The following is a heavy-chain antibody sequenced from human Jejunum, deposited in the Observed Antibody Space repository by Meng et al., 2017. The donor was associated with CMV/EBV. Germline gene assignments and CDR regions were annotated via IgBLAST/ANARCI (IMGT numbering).Heavy chain of an antibody. J-gene: IGHJ5*02. CDR3: ARGQRSYSGSYPEWFDP. Sequence: GSVRPSEPHPHTRTVPAGDIYICDYYWSWIRQPPGKGQEWIGCINYSRSTYYNPSLKGRVTISVDTSKNQFSLNLSSVTAADTAVYYCARGQRSYSGSYPEWFDPWGQGTLVTVSS. D-gene: IGHD1-26*01. CDR2: INYSRST. V-gene: IGHV4-30-4*01. CDR1: AGDIYICDYY.